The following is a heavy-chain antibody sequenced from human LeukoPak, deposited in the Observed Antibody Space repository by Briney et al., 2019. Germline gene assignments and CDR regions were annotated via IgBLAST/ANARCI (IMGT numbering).Heavy chain of an antibody. CDR1: GFTFSSYG. D-gene: IGHD3-10*02. J-gene: IGHJ6*04. V-gene: IGHV3-7*01. CDR2: IKQDGGNK. Sequence: PGGSLRLSCAAAGFTFSSYGMSWVRQAPGKGLEWVANIKQDGGNKYYVDSVKGRFTISRDNAKNSLYLQMNSLRGEDTAVYYCADLGINMIGGVWGIGTTVTISS. CDR3: ADLGINMIGGV.